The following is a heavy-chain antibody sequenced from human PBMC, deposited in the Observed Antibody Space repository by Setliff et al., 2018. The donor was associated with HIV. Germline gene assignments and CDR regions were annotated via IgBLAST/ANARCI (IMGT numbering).Heavy chain of an antibody. CDR2: ISAYNVNT. CDR3: ARDYYDSSGYIFFPGLPDY. V-gene: IGHV1-18*01. CDR1: GYSFTSYG. Sequence: ASVKVSCKASGYSFTSYGVSWVRQAPGQGLEWMGWISAYNVNTNYAQKLQGRVTMTTDTSTSTAYMELRSLRSDDTAVYYCARDYYDSSGYIFFPGLPDYWGQGTLVTVSS. J-gene: IGHJ4*02. D-gene: IGHD3-22*01.